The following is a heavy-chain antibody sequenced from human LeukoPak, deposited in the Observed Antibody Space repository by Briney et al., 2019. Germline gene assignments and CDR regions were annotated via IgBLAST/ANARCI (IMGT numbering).Heavy chain of an antibody. J-gene: IGHJ6*02. CDR3: ARHGDQSYYDFWSGSEYYYYGMDV. V-gene: IGHV4-59*08. CDR1: GGSISSYY. CDR2: IYYSGST. Sequence: PSETLSLTCTVSGGSISSYYWSWIRQPPGKGLEWIGYIYYSGSTNYNPSLKSRVTISVDTSENQFSLKLSSVTAADTAVYYCARHGDQSYYDFWSGSEYYYYGMDVWGQGTTVTVSS. D-gene: IGHD3-3*01.